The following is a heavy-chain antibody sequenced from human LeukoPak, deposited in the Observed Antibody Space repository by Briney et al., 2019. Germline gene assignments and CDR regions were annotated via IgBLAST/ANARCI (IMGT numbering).Heavy chain of an antibody. CDR3: ARVLDDSPTEYYFDY. Sequence: SETLSLTCTVSGGSISSYYWSWIRQPPGKGLEWIGYIYYSGSTNYNPSLKSRVTISVDTSKNQFSLKLSSVIAADTAVYYCARVLDDSPTEYYFDYWGQGTLVTVSS. CDR2: IYYSGST. CDR1: GGSISSYY. V-gene: IGHV4-59*08. D-gene: IGHD3/OR15-3a*01. J-gene: IGHJ4*02.